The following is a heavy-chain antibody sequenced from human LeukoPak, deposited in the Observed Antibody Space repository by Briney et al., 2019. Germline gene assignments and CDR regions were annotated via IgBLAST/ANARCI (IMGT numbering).Heavy chain of an antibody. Sequence: HAGGSLRLSCAASGFTFSSYGMHWVRQAPGKGLEWVAFIRYDGSNKYYADSVKGRFTISRDNSKNTLYLQMNSLRAEDTAVYYCARGGQLDDAFDIWGQGTMVTVSS. D-gene: IGHD3-3*01. V-gene: IGHV3-30*02. CDR2: IRYDGSNK. J-gene: IGHJ3*02. CDR3: ARGGQLDDAFDI. CDR1: GFTFSSYG.